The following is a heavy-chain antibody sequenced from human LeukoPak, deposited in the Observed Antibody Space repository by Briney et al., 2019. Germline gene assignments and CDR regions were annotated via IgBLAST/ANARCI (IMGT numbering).Heavy chain of an antibody. Sequence: RTGGSLRLSCAASAFIFSIAWMSWVRQAPGEGLEWVGRIKSRGDGETRDYAAPVKDRFIISRDDSKNTLYLQMNSLRTEDTAIYYCAAVGEWLSNAFNTWGQGTLVTVSA. CDR2: IKSRGDGETR. CDR3: AAVGEWLSNAFNT. D-gene: IGHD3-3*01. J-gene: IGHJ3*02. CDR1: AFIFSIAW. V-gene: IGHV3-15*01.